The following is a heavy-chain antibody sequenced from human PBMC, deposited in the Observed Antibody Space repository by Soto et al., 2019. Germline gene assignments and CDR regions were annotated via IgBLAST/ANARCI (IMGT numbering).Heavy chain of an antibody. CDR1: GFTFSSYA. V-gene: IGHV3-30-3*01. CDR2: ISYDGSNK. D-gene: IGHD3-16*01. J-gene: IGHJ4*02. CDR3: ARAYEGDYFDY. Sequence: QVQLVESGGGVVQPGRSLRLSCAASGFTFSSYAMHWVRQAPGKGLEWVAVISYDGSNKYYADSVKGRFTISRDNSKNTLYLQMNSLRAEDTAVYYCARAYEGDYFDYWGQGTLVIVSS.